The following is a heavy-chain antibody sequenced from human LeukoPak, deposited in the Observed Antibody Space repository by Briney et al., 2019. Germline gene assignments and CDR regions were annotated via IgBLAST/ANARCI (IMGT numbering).Heavy chain of an antibody. J-gene: IGHJ6*03. Sequence: GGSLRLSCAASGFTFSSYGMHWVRQAPGKGLEWVAVIWYDGSNKYYADSVKGRFTISRDNAKNSLYLQMNSLRAEDTAVYYCARELDCSGGSCYGWFYYYYMDVWGKGTTVTVSS. CDR3: ARELDCSGGSCYGWFYYYYMDV. D-gene: IGHD2-15*01. V-gene: IGHV3-33*01. CDR2: IWYDGSNK. CDR1: GFTFSSYG.